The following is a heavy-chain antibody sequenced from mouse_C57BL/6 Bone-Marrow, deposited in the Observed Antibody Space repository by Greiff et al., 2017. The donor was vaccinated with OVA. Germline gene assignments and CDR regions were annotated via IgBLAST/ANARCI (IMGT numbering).Heavy chain of an antibody. Sequence: EVQLQQSGPVLVKPGASVKMSCKASGYTFTDYYMNWVKQSHGKSLEWIGVINPYNGGTSYNQKFKGKATLTVDKSSSTAYIELNSLTSEDSAVYYCARGRYDYDPFAYWGQGTLVTVSA. D-gene: IGHD2-4*01. V-gene: IGHV1-19*01. J-gene: IGHJ3*01. CDR3: ARGRYDYDPFAY. CDR2: INPYNGGT. CDR1: GYTFTDYY.